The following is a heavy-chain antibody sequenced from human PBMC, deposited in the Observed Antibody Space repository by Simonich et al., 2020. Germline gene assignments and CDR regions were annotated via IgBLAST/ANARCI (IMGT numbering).Heavy chain of an antibody. J-gene: IGHJ4*02. D-gene: IGHD3-10*01. CDR2: SIPILGIA. Sequence: QVQLVQSGAEVKKPGSLVKVSCKASGGTFSSDAISWVRQAPGQGLEWRGESIPILGIANYAQKFKGRVTITADKSTSTAYMELSSLRSEDTAVYYCARTNTMRELDTMVRGVDYFDYWGQGTLVTVSS. CDR1: GGTFSSDA. V-gene: IGHV1-69*09. CDR3: ARTNTMRELDTMVRGVDYFDY.